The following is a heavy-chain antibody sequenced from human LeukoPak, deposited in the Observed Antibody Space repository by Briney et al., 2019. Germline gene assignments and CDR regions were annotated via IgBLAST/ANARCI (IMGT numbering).Heavy chain of an antibody. V-gene: IGHV4-4*07. Sequence: PSETLSLTCTVSGGSISSYYWSWLRQPAGKGLEWIGRLYTSGSTNYSPSLKSRATMSVDTSKSQFSLKLSSVTAADTAVYYCARDLVYWGQGNLVTVSS. CDR2: LYTSGST. CDR3: ARDLVY. D-gene: IGHD3-9*01. J-gene: IGHJ4*02. CDR1: GGSISSYY.